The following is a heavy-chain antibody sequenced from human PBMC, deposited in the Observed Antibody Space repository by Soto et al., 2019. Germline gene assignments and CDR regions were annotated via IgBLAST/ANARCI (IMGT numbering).Heavy chain of an antibody. CDR3: AKAAREYYDFWSATLGYYYYYGMDV. V-gene: IGHV3-23*01. D-gene: IGHD3-3*01. CDR1: GFTFSSYA. J-gene: IGHJ6*02. Sequence: GGSPRLSCAASGFTFSSYAMSWVRQAPGKGLEWVSAISGSGGSTYYADSVKGRFTISRDNSKNTLYLQMNSLRAEDTAVYYCAKAAREYYDFWSATLGYYYYYGMDVWGQGTTVTVSS. CDR2: ISGSGGST.